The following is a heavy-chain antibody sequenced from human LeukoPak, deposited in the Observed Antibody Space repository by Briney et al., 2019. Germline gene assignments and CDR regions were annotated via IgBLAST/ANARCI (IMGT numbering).Heavy chain of an antibody. CDR1: GFTFSNAW. V-gene: IGHV3-15*01. CDR2: TKSKSAGGKT. D-gene: IGHD3-22*01. Sequence: GGSLRLSCAASGFTFSNAWMSWVRQAPGKGLEWVGRTKSKSAGGKTDYAAPMKGRFTISRDDSKNTLYLQMNSLKTEDTAVYYCTAEYDSSGYYPWFFDLWGRGTLVTASS. J-gene: IGHJ2*01. CDR3: TAEYDSSGYYPWFFDL.